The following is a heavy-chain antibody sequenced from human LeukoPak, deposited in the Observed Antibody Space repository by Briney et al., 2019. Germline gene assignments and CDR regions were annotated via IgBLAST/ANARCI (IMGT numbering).Heavy chain of an antibody. Sequence: SETLSLTCSVSDDAISSGSYYWGWIRQPPGKGLEWIGSIYYSGSTSYNPSLKSRVTISVDTSKNQFSLKLSSVTAADTAVYYCASAPELWDNYGPHWFDPWGQGALVTVSS. D-gene: IGHD3-16*01. CDR3: ASAPELWDNYGPHWFDP. J-gene: IGHJ5*02. CDR2: IYYSGST. CDR1: DDAISSGSYY. V-gene: IGHV4-39*01.